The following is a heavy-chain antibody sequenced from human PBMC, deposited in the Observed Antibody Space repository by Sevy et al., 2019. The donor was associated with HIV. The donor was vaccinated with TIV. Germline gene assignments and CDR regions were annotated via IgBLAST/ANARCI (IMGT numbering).Heavy chain of an antibody. J-gene: IGHJ6*02. D-gene: IGHD6-13*01. Sequence: GESLKISCKGSGYIFSDYWIGWVRQMPGKGLEWMGIIYPGDSDTRYSPSSQGQVTISADKSISTAYLQWSGLKASDTAMYYCARATAGTAPHFSYYTMDVWGQGTTVTVSS. CDR3: ARATAGTAPHFSYYTMDV. CDR2: IYPGDSDT. V-gene: IGHV5-51*01. CDR1: GYIFSDYW.